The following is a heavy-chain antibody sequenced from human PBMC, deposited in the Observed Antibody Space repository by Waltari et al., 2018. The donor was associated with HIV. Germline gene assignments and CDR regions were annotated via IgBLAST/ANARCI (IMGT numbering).Heavy chain of an antibody. V-gene: IGHV3-7*01. CDR3: ASPSIRAGMDV. CDR1: GLPFSNFS. D-gene: IGHD2-2*02. Sequence: EVQLVESGGRLVQPGGSLRLACAASGLPFSNFSMSWVRQAPGTGLEWLANIKQEGSETYLVDAGKGRFTISRDNAKNSLCLQMNGLRAEDTALYYCASPSIRAGMDVRGQGTTVTVSS. CDR2: IKQEGSET. J-gene: IGHJ6*02.